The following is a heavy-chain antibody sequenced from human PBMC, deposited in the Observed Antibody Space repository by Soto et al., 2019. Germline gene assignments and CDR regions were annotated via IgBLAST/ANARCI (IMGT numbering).Heavy chain of an antibody. CDR1: GFTFSSYA. CDR2: ISYDGSNK. D-gene: IGHD3-9*01. Sequence: GSLRLSCAASGFTFSSYAMHWVRQAPGKGLEWVAVISYDGSNKYYADSVKGRITISRDNSKNTLYLQMNSLRAEDTAVYYCARDQGRGYDILTGLNSVYGMDVWGQGTTVTVSS. V-gene: IGHV3-30-3*01. CDR3: ARDQGRGYDILTGLNSVYGMDV. J-gene: IGHJ6*02.